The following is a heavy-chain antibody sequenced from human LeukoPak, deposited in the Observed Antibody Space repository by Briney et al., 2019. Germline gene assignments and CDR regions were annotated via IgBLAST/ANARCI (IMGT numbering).Heavy chain of an antibody. CDR3: ARAYCTGGTCFKDY. CDR1: GFTFSDFT. V-gene: IGHV3-30-3*01. Sequence: GGSLRLSCAASGFTFSDFTLHWVPQAPGKGLEWLAYISYDGGIQYYADSVKGRFSISRDNSKNTLYLQLNSLRTEDTALYYCARAYCTGGTCFKDYWGQGTLVTVSS. D-gene: IGHD2-8*02. J-gene: IGHJ4*02. CDR2: ISYDGGIQ.